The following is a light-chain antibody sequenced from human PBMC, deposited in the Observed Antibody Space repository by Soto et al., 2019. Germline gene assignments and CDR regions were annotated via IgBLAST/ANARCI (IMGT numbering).Light chain of an antibody. CDR3: GAWDESLNGYV. CDR1: SXNIGINT. J-gene: IGLJ1*01. V-gene: IGLV1-44*01. Sequence: QSVLTQPDSVSGSPGQSITISCSGGSXNIGINTVNWYQQLPGTAPKVLIYTDNERPSGVPDRFSGSKSGTSASLAINGLQSGDEADYYCGAWDESLNGYVFGTGTKVTVL. CDR2: TDN.